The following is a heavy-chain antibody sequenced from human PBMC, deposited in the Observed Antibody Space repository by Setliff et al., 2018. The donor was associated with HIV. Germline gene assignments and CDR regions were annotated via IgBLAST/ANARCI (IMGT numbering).Heavy chain of an antibody. CDR2: IYTSGRT. D-gene: IGHD1-1*01. CDR3: ARARGTNWPFDY. V-gene: IGHV4-61*09. CDR1: GGSVNSGTYY. Sequence: PSETLSLTCTVSGGSVNSGTYYWSWIRQPAGKGLEWTGHIYTSGRTNYNPSLKSRVTISVDTSKNTLYLQMNSLRAEDTAVYYCARARGTNWPFDYWGQGTLVTVSS. J-gene: IGHJ4*02.